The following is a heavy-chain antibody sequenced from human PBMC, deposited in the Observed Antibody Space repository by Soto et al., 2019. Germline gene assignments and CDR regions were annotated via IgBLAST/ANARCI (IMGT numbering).Heavy chain of an antibody. J-gene: IGHJ4*02. CDR1: GFTFSTYG. CDR3: ARGTVHFDY. Sequence: QVQLVESGGGVVQPGRSLRLSCAASGFTFSTYGIHWVRQAPGKGLEWVAVIWYAGSNKYYADSVKGRFTISRDNSKNTLYLQINSLRAEDTAVYYCARGTVHFDYWGQGTLVTVSS. V-gene: IGHV3-33*01. D-gene: IGHD4-17*01. CDR2: IWYAGSNK.